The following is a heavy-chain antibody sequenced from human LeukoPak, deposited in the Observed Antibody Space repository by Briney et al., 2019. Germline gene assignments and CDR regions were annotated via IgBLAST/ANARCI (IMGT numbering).Heavy chain of an antibody. D-gene: IGHD3-22*01. CDR3: AREPGYDSSGYYYERDFQH. CDR1: GFTFSSYS. CDR2: ISSSSSSI. Sequence: GGSLRLSCAASGFTFSSYSMHGVRQAPGRGLEWVSYISSSSSSIYYADSVKGRFTISRDNAKNSLYLQMNSLRDEGTAVYYCAREPGYDSSGYYYERDFQHWGQGTLVTVSS. J-gene: IGHJ1*01. V-gene: IGHV3-48*02.